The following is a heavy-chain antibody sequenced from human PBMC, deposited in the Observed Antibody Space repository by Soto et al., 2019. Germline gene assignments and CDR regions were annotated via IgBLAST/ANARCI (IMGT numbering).Heavy chain of an antibody. CDR1: GGTFSSYA. CDR2: IIPIFGTA. J-gene: IGHJ6*02. D-gene: IGHD3-3*01. Sequence: QVQLVQSGAEVKKPGSSVKVSCKASGGTFSSYAISWVRQAPGQGLEWMGGIIPIFGTANYAQKFQGRVTITADESTSTAYMELSSLRSEDTAVYYCAYDYWSGYYSYYYYGMDVWGQETTVTVSS. CDR3: AYDYWSGYYSYYYYGMDV. V-gene: IGHV1-69*12.